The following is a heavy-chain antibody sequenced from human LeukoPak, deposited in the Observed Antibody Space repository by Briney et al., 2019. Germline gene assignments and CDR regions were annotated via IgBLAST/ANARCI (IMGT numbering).Heavy chain of an antibody. V-gene: IGHV4-59*01. CDR2: DYDRGGT. J-gene: IGHJ4*02. D-gene: IGHD2-21*02. CDR3: ARASDSGDWHLGY. Sequence: PSETLSLTCTVSGDFISRYYWSWIRQSPGKGLEWIGYDYDRGGTNYNPSLKSRAIISADTSKNQFSLKVTSVTAADTAMYYCARASDSGDWHLGYWGQGTLVTVSS. CDR1: GDFISRYY.